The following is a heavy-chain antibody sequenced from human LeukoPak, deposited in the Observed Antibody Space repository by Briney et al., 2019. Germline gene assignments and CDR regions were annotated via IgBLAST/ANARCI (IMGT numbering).Heavy chain of an antibody. J-gene: IGHJ4*02. CDR3: ARDWDSSTWYSYFDY. Sequence: SETLSLTCTVSGGSISSGGYYWSWIRQPPGKGLEWIGYIYHSGSTYYNTSLKSRVTISVDGSKNQFSLKLSSVTAADTAVYYCARDWDSSTWYSYFDYWGLGSRVTVSS. D-gene: IGHD6-13*01. V-gene: IGHV4-30-2*01. CDR2: IYHSGST. CDR1: GGSISSGGYY.